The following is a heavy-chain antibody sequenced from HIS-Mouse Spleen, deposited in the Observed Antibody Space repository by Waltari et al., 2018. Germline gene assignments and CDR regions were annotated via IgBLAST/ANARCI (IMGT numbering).Heavy chain of an antibody. CDR3: AREIPYSSSWYDWYFDL. CDR1: GGSISSSSYY. CDR2: IYYSGST. J-gene: IGHJ2*01. Sequence: QLQLQESGPGLGKPSETLSLTCTVAGGSISSSSYYWGRLRPPPGKGLEWIGSIYYSGSTYYNPSLKSRVTISVDTSKNQFSLKLSSVTAADTAVYYCAREIPYSSSWYDWYFDLWGRGTLVTVSS. V-gene: IGHV4-39*07. D-gene: IGHD6-13*01.